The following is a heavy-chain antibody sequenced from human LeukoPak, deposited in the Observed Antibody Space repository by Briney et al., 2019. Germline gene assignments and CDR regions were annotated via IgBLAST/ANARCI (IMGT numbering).Heavy chain of an antibody. CDR3: VRLRRNNDRSGYYYYYDY. J-gene: IGHJ4*02. D-gene: IGHD3-22*01. V-gene: IGHV3-21*01. CDR2: ISVRSNYR. CDR1: GYTFSDFS. Sequence: GGSLRLSCAASGYTFSDFSVNWVRQATGKGLEWVSSISVRSNYRYYADSVRGRFTISRDDARDSLFLQMNSLRAEDTAVYFCVRLRRNNDRSGYYYYYDYWGQGTLVTVSS.